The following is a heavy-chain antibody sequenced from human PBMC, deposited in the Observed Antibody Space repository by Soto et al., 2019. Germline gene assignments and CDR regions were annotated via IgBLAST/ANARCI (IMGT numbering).Heavy chain of an antibody. V-gene: IGHV1-69*13. Sequence: ASVKVSCKASGGTFSKYAFSWVRQAPGQGLEWLGGTIPMFGTPNYAQKFQGRVAISADESTATVYMELSSLRSEDTAVYFCARPLRDRNYYYGMAVWGQGTTVTVSS. CDR1: GGTFSKYA. CDR2: TIPMFGTP. CDR3: ARPLRDRNYYYGMAV. D-gene: IGHD3-22*01. J-gene: IGHJ6*02.